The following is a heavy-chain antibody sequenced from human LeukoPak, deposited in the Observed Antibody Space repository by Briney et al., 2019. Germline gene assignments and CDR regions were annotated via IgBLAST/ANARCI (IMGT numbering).Heavy chain of an antibody. J-gene: IGHJ3*01. Sequence: PSETLSLTCSVSGASVCSTSYLCGWIRQPPGKGLEWIGIIYYNGNDYYNPYLKGRVTISIAESKRHSSLTFKSVTAEDTAVYCCAVMGVPPPYTFDVWGQGTMVTVSS. CDR3: AVMGVPPPYTFDV. CDR1: GASVCSTSYL. D-gene: IGHD1-26*01. CDR2: IYYNGND. V-gene: IGHV4-39*02.